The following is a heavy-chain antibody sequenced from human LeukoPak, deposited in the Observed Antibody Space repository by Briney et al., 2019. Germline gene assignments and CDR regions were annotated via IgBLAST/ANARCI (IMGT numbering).Heavy chain of an antibody. D-gene: IGHD1-26*01. Sequence: PGGSLRLSCAASGFTFSSYAMSWVRQAPGKGLEWVSAISGSGGSTYYADSVKGRFTISRDNSKNTLYLQMNSLRAEDTAVYYCAKGVGSFFYYGMDVWGQGTTVTVSS. CDR1: GFTFSSYA. CDR3: AKGVGSFFYYGMDV. J-gene: IGHJ6*02. CDR2: ISGSGGST. V-gene: IGHV3-23*01.